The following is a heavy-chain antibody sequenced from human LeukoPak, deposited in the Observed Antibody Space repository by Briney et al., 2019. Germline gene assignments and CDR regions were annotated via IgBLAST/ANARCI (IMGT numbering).Heavy chain of an antibody. Sequence: GGALRLSRAASGFTFSSYNINWVRQAPGKGLELVSSISSSSSYIYYEDAGKGRFNSSRDNANNSLYLQMNSLRAEDTAVYYCARAPGVAAPADFDYWGRGTLVTVSS. CDR3: ARAPGVAAPADFDY. V-gene: IGHV3-21*01. D-gene: IGHD2-15*01. J-gene: IGHJ4*02. CDR1: GFTFSSYN. CDR2: ISSSSSYI.